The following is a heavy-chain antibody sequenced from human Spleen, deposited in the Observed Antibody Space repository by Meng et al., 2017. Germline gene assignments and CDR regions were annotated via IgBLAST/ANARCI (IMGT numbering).Heavy chain of an antibody. Sequence: EVQLLESGGGLVQPGGSLRLSCAASGFTFSNYSMNWVRQAPGKGLEWVSSISSDSRYIFYADSVKGRFTISRDNAKNSLYLQMNSLRAEDTAVYYCARGLRYGFDYWGQGILVTVSS. V-gene: IGHV3-21*04. D-gene: IGHD1-1*01. CDR1: GFTFSNYS. J-gene: IGHJ4*02. CDR2: ISSDSRYI. CDR3: ARGLRYGFDY.